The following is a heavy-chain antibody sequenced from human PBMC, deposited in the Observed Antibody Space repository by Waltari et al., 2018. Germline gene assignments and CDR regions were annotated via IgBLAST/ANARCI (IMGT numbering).Heavy chain of an antibody. CDR1: GFTFSSYA. CDR3: AITIFWRPRYYYGIDV. Sequence: VLLVESGGGLVQPGGSLRLSCSASGFTFSSYAMTWVRQAPGKGLECVSGISGSGGSTYYADSVKGRFTISRDNSKNTLYLQMNSLRAEDTAVYYCAITIFWRPRYYYGIDVWGQGTTVTVSS. J-gene: IGHJ6*02. CDR2: ISGSGGST. V-gene: IGHV3-23*04. D-gene: IGHD3-9*01.